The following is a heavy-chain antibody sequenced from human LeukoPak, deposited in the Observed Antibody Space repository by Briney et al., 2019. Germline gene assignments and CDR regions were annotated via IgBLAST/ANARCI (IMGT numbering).Heavy chain of an antibody. CDR1: GFTFSSHG. CDR2: IWYDGSNK. J-gene: IGHJ4*02. V-gene: IGHV3-33*01. D-gene: IGHD1-26*01. CDR3: ARLSGSYFDH. Sequence: PGGSLRLSCAASGFTFSSHGMHWGRQAPGKGLEWVAVIWYDGSNKYYADSVKGRFTISRDNSKNTLFLQMNSLRAEDTAVYYCARLSGSYFDHWGQGTLVTVSS.